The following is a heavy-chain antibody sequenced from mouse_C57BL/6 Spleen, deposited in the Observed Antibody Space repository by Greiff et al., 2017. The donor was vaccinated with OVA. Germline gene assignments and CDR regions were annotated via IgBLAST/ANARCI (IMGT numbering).Heavy chain of an antibody. J-gene: IGHJ1*03. D-gene: IGHD1-1*01. CDR3: ARPTTGVARYVDV. V-gene: IGHV1-69*01. Sequence: QVHVKQPGAELVMPGASVKLSCKASGYTFTSYWMHWVKQRPGQGLEWIGAIDPSDSYTNYNQKFQGKSTLTVDKSASTAYMQLSSLTSEDSAVYYCARPTTGVARYVDVWGTGTTVTVSS. CDR1: GYTFTSYW. CDR2: IDPSDSYT.